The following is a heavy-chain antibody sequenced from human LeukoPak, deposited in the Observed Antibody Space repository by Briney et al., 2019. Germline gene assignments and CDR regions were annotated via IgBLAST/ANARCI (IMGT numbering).Heavy chain of an antibody. CDR1: GFTFSSYG. CDR2: IWYDGSNK. CDR3: ARDQGVQYSGTYPPYY. J-gene: IGHJ4*02. V-gene: IGHV3-33*01. Sequence: GGSLRLSCAASGFTFSSYGMHWVRQAPGKGLEWVAFIWYDGSNKYYADSVKGRFTISRDNSKNTVFLQMNSLRVEDTAVYYCARDQGVQYSGTYPPYYWGQGTLVTVSS. D-gene: IGHD1-26*01.